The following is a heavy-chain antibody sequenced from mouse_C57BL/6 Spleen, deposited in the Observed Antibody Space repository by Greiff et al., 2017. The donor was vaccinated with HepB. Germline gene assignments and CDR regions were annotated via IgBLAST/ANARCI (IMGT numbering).Heavy chain of an antibody. D-gene: IGHD2-3*01. V-gene: IGHV1-81*01. Sequence: LVESGAELARPGASVKLSCKASGYTFTSYGISWVKQRTGQGLEWIGEIYPRSGNTYYNEKFKGKATLTADKSSSTAYMELRSLTSEDSAVYFCARRGIYDGYYEAMDYWGQGTSVTVSS. J-gene: IGHJ4*01. CDR1: GYTFTSYG. CDR3: ARRGIYDGYYEAMDY. CDR2: IYPRSGNT.